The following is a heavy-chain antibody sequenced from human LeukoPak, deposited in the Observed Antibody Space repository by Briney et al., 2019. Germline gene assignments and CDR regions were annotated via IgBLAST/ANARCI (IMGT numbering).Heavy chain of an antibody. CDR2: IYYTGST. CDR1: GGSINGYY. CDR3: ARFSEYYHSSVHYLDY. Sequence: AETLSLTCTVSGGSINGYYGSWIRQSPGKGLESLGDIYYTGSTNYTHSVKSRVTMSVDTSKNPYFLRLSSVTAADTAVYYCARFSEYYHSSVHYLDYWGQGTLVSVSS. V-gene: IGHV4-59*01. D-gene: IGHD3-22*01. J-gene: IGHJ4*02.